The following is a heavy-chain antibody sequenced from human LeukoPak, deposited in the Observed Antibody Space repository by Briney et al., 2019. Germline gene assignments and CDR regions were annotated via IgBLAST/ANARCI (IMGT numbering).Heavy chain of an antibody. Sequence: GGSLRLSCAASGYTFSSYGMHWVRQAPGKGLEWVAVIWYDGSNKYYADSVKGRFTISRDNSKNTLYLQMNSLRAEDTAVYFCAKDATARPTIDYWGQGTLVTVSS. CDR3: AKDATARPTIDY. J-gene: IGHJ4*02. CDR2: IWYDGSNK. D-gene: IGHD6-6*01. V-gene: IGHV3-30*02. CDR1: GYTFSSYG.